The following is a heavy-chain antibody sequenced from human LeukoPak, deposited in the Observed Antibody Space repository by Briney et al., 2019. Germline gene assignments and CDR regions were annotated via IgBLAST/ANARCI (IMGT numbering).Heavy chain of an antibody. J-gene: IGHJ4*02. Sequence: ASVKVSCKASGYTFTDHYMHWVRQAPRQGLEWMGIINPSGGSTSYAQKFQGRVTMTRDMSTSTVYMELSSLRSEDTAVYYCAREGIAAAGVKDYWGQGTLVTVSS. CDR3: AREGIAAAGVKDY. CDR1: GYTFTDHY. CDR2: INPSGGST. D-gene: IGHD6-13*01. V-gene: IGHV1-46*01.